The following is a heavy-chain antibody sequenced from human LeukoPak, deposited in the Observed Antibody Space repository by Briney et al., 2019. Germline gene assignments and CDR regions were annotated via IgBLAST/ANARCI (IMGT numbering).Heavy chain of an antibody. CDR2: ISGSGGST. V-gene: IGHV3-23*01. Sequence: GGSLRLSCAASGFTFSSYAMSWVRQAPGKGLEWVSAISGSGGSTYYADSVKGRFTISRDNSKNTLYLQMNILRAEDTAVYYCATLVVAADTFDYWGQGTLVTVSS. D-gene: IGHD2-15*01. J-gene: IGHJ4*02. CDR3: ATLVVAADTFDY. CDR1: GFTFSSYA.